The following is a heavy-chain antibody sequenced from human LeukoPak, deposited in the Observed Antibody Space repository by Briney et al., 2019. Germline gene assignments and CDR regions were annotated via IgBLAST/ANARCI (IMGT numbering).Heavy chain of an antibody. V-gene: IGHV1-18*01. CDR1: DYTFTSYG. J-gene: IGHJ4*02. CDR2: ISPYSDNT. Sequence: ASVKVSCKASDYTFTSYGISWVLQAPGQGLEWMGWISPYSDNTNYAQNLQGRVTMTTDTSTSTAYMELRSLTSDDTAIYYCARGGPFSIAAARVYYFDYWGQGTLVTVSS. D-gene: IGHD6-13*01. CDR3: ARGGPFSIAAARVYYFDY.